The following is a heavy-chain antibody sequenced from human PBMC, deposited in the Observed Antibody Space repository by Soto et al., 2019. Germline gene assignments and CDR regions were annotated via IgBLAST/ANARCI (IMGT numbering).Heavy chain of an antibody. J-gene: IGHJ6*02. V-gene: IGHV1-18*04. D-gene: IGHD2-2*01. Sequence: QVQLVQSGAEVKKPGASVKVSCKASGYTFTSYGISWVRQAPGQGLEWMGWISAYNGNTNYAQKLQGRVTMTTDTSTSTAYMEPRSLRSDDTAVYYCAREGYCSSTSCYEYYYYGMDVWGQGITVTVSS. CDR2: ISAYNGNT. CDR3: AREGYCSSTSCYEYYYYGMDV. CDR1: GYTFTSYG.